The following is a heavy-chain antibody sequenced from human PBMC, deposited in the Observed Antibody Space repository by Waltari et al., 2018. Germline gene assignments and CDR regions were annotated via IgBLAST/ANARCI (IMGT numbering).Heavy chain of an antibody. V-gene: IGHV1-18*01. CDR3: ARGVPGSWPDYYFDH. CDR2: FSVYNGNT. Sequence: QVQLVQSGAEVKKPGASVKVSCKASGYTFTNYGISWVRKAPGKGLEWMGWFSVYNGNTNYAQKLQGRVTMTTDTSTSTAYMELRSLRSDDTAVYYCARGVPGSWPDYYFDHWGQGTLVTVSS. J-gene: IGHJ4*02. CDR1: GYTFTNYG. D-gene: IGHD3-10*01.